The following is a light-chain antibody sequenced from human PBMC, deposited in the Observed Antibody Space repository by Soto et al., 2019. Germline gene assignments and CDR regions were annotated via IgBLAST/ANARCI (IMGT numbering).Light chain of an antibody. J-gene: IGKJ1*01. CDR2: GAS. Sequence: EIVLTQSPVTLSLIPGEGATLSCRASQSVRSGSLAWYQQKPGQAPRLLIYGASSRATDIPDRFSGSGYGTEFTLTISSLQSEDFAVYYCQQYNNWPPWTFGQGTKVEIK. CDR1: QSVRSGS. CDR3: QQYNNWPPWT. V-gene: IGKV3-20*01.